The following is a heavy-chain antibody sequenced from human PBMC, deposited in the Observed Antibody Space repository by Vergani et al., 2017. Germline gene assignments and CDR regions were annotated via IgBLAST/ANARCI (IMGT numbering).Heavy chain of an antibody. J-gene: IGHJ4*02. CDR1: GDSVISTEYH. Sequence: QVQLQESGPGLVKPSETLSLPCTVSGDSVISTEYHWGWIRQPPGKGLEWIGSMDYSGSTSYNPSLGSRISISFETPKNQFSLRLTSVTAADTAVYYCASKRGACRAAYCHSYDFWGPGTLVGVSS. CDR3: ASKRGACRAAYCHSYDF. V-gene: IGHV4-39*01. D-gene: IGHD2-15*01. CDR2: MDYSGST.